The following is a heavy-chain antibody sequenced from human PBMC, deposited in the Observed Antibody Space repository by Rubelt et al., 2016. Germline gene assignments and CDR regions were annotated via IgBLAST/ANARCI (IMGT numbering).Heavy chain of an antibody. D-gene: IGHD1-26*01. Sequence: QLQLQESGPGLVKPSETLSLTCTVSGGSISSSSYYWGWIRQPPGKGLEWIGSIYYSGSTYYNPSPRCGVLISVDTAKNPVALKLGRVTAADTAGYYCAGQGWSIVGAPGWFDPWGQGTLVTVSS. V-gene: IGHV4-39*01. J-gene: IGHJ5*02. CDR3: AGQGWSIVGAPGWFDP. CDR1: GGSISSSSYY. CDR2: IYYSGST.